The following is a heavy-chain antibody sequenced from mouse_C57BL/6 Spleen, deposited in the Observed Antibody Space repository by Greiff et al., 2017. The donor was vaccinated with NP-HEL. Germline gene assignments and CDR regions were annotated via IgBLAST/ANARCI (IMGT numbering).Heavy chain of an antibody. Sequence: QVQLQQSGAELVRPGASVTLSCKASGYTFTDYEMHWVKQTPVHGLEWIGAIDPETGGTAYNQKFKGKAILTADKSSSTAYMELRSLPSEDSAIYYCTRGATVAPAWFAYWGQGTLVTVSA. CDR1: GYTFTDYE. D-gene: IGHD1-1*01. J-gene: IGHJ3*01. CDR2: IDPETGGT. V-gene: IGHV1-15*01. CDR3: TRGATVAPAWFAY.